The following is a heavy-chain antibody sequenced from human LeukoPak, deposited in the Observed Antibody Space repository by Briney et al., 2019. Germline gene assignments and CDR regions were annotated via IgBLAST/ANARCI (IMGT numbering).Heavy chain of an antibody. Sequence: GSXXGXYWSWIRQXPGKGLEWIGEINHSGSTNYNPSLKSRVTISVDTSKNQFSLKLSSVTAADTAVYYCARIQLWMHAIDYWGQGTLVTVSS. CDR2: INHSGST. V-gene: IGHV4-34*01. CDR1: GSXXGXY. CDR3: ARIQLWMHAIDY. J-gene: IGHJ4*02. D-gene: IGHD5-18*01.